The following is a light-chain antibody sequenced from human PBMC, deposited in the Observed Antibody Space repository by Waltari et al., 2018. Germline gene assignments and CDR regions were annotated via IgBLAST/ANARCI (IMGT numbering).Light chain of an antibody. CDR2: DAS. V-gene: IGKV3-11*01. Sequence: EIVLTQSPATLSLSPGERATLSCRASPSVGSSLAWYQQKPGQSPRLLIYDASNRATGIPARFSGSGSGTDFTLTISSLEPEDFAVYFCQRRGHWPPEATFGPGTKVDIK. J-gene: IGKJ3*01. CDR1: PSVGSS. CDR3: QRRGHWPPEAT.